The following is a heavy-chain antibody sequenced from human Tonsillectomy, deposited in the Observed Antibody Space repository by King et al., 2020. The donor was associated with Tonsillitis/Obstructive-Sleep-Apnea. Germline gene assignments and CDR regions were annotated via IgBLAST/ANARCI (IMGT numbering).Heavy chain of an antibody. CDR2: ISWNSGSI. CDR3: AKDEEYSSSANFDY. J-gene: IGHJ4*02. Sequence: VQLVESGGGLVQPGRSLRLSCAASGFTFDDYAMHWVRHAPGKGLEWVSGISWNSGSIGYADSVKGRFTISRDNAKHSLYLQMNSLRAEDTALYYCAKDEEYSSSANFDYWGQGTLVTVSS. D-gene: IGHD6-6*01. CDR1: GFTFDDYA. V-gene: IGHV3-9*01.